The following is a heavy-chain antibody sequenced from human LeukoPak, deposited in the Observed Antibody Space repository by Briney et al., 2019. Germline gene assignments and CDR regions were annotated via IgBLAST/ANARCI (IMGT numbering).Heavy chain of an antibody. CDR2: IYYSGST. J-gene: IGHJ4*02. Sequence: TASETLSLTCTVSGGSISSYYWSWIRQPPGKGLEWIGYIYYSGSTNYNPSLKGRVTISVDTSKNQFSLKLSSVTAADTAVYYCARHKWELLTFSDYWGQGTLVTVSS. D-gene: IGHD1-26*01. CDR3: ARHKWELLTFSDY. CDR1: GGSISSYY. V-gene: IGHV4-59*08.